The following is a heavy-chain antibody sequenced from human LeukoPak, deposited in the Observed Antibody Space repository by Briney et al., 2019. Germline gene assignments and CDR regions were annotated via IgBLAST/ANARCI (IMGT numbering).Heavy chain of an antibody. V-gene: IGHV3-23*01. CDR2: TSGSGGST. Sequence: GGSLRLSCAASGFTFSSYAMSWVRQAPGKGLEWVSGTSGSGGSTYYADSVKGRFTISRDNSKNTLYLQMNSLRAEDTAVYYCAKGSIEVGSSSNFQHWGQGTLVTVHS. D-gene: IGHD6-13*01. J-gene: IGHJ1*01. CDR1: GFTFSSYA. CDR3: AKGSIEVGSSSNFQH.